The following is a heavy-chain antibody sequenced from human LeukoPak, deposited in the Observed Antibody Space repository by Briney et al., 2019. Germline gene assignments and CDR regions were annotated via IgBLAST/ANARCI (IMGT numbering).Heavy chain of an antibody. J-gene: IGHJ4*02. Sequence: GGSLRLSCAASGFNFSDHFMDWVRQAPGKGLEWVGRIRNKANIYSTECAASVKGRFTISRDDSKNSLYLQIKSLKAEDTAVYFCARVVGYGDLDNWGQGTLVTVSS. CDR1: GFNFSDHF. D-gene: IGHD4-17*01. CDR2: IRNKANIYST. CDR3: ARVVGYGDLDN. V-gene: IGHV3-72*01.